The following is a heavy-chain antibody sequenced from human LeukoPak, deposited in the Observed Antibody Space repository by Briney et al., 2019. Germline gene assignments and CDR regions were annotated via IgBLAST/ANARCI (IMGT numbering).Heavy chain of an antibody. CDR1: GGSFSGYY. CDR2: INHSGST. CDR3: ATRPDIAATGPGWFDP. D-gene: IGHD6-13*01. V-gene: IGHV4-34*01. J-gene: IGHJ5*02. Sequence: SETLSLTCAIYGGSFSGYYWSWIRQPPGKGLEWIGEINHSGSTNYNSSLKSRVTISVDTSKNQFSLKLSSVTAADTAVYYCATRPDIAATGPGWFDPWGQGTLVTVSS.